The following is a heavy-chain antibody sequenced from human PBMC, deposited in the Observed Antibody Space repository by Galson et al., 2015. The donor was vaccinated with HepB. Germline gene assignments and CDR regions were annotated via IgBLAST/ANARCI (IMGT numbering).Heavy chain of an antibody. V-gene: IGHV6-1*01. D-gene: IGHD1-14*01. CDR2: TYYRAKWYS. J-gene: IGHJ6*02. Sequence: CAISGDSVSSNSAAWYWIRQSPSRGLEWLGRTYYRAKWYSDYAESVRSRITINPDTSKNQFSLHLNSVTPEDTAVYYCAMVAGTIYYYGMDVWGQGNTVTVSS. CDR1: GDSVSSNSAA. CDR3: AMVAGTIYYYGMDV.